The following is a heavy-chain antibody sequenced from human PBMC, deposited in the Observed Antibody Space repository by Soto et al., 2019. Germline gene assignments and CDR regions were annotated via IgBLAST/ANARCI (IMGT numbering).Heavy chain of an antibody. D-gene: IGHD3-10*01. J-gene: IGHJ6*02. V-gene: IGHV1-8*01. CDR3: ARGPYITMVRGVIPYYYYGMDV. Sequence: QVQLVQSGAEVKKPGASVKVSCKASGYTFTSYDINWVRQATGQGLEWMGWMNPNSGNTGYAQKFQGRVTMTRNTSLTTAYMELSSLRSEDTAMYYCARGPYITMVRGVIPYYYYGMDVWGQGTTVTVSS. CDR1: GYTFTSYD. CDR2: MNPNSGNT.